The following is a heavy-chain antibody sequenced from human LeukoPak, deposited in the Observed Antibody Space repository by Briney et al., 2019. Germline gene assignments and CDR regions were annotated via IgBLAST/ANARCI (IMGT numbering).Heavy chain of an antibody. V-gene: IGHV4-34*01. Sequence: KPSETLSLTCAVYGGSFSGYYWSWIRQPPGKGLEWIGDINHSGSTNYNPSLKSRVTISVDTSKNQFSLKLTSVTAADTAVYYCARGRGYGDYVTPPTPYNWFDTWGQGTLVTVSS. D-gene: IGHD4-17*01. CDR1: GGSFSGYY. CDR3: ARGRGYGDYVTPPTPYNWFDT. J-gene: IGHJ5*02. CDR2: INHSGST.